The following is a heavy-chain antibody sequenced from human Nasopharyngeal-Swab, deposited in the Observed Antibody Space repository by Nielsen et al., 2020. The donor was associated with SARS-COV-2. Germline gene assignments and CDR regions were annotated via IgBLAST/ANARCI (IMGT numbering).Heavy chain of an antibody. D-gene: IGHD3-9*01. Sequence: SETLSLTCTVSGGSISSSSYYWGWIRQPPGKGLEWIGSTYYSGSTYYNPSLKGRVTISVDTSQNQFSLKLSSVTAADTAVYYCARYDILTGSFADYWGQGTLVTVSS. CDR2: TYYSGST. CDR1: GGSISSSSYY. CDR3: ARYDILTGSFADY. J-gene: IGHJ4*02. V-gene: IGHV4-39*01.